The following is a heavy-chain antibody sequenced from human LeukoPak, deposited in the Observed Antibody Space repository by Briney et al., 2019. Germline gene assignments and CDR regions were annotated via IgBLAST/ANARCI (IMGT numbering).Heavy chain of an antibody. D-gene: IGHD3-10*01. CDR3: AREARYYYGPAY. CDR1: GGSISSYY. Sequence: SDTLSLTCTLSGGSISSYYWSWIRQPPGKGMDFIGYIYYTGSTTYNPSLKSRVTISVDTSKNQFSLKLTSVTAADTAVYYCAREARYYYGPAYWGQGTLVTVS. J-gene: IGHJ4*02. CDR2: IYYTGST. V-gene: IGHV4-59*01.